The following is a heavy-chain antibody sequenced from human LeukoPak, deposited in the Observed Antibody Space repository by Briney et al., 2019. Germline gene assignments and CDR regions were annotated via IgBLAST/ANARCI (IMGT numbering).Heavy chain of an antibody. CDR2: ISTGGSGL. D-gene: IGHD3-10*01. CDR1: GFTFSSYW. J-gene: IGHJ4*02. CDR3: ARDRDTRSYYILY. V-gene: IGHV3-74*01. Sequence: GGSLRLSCAASGFTFSSYWMHWVRQIPGKGLVWVSRISTGGSGLGYADSVKGRFTISRDNSKNTVYLEMNSLRDGDTAVYYCARDRDTRSYYILYWGQGTLVTVSS.